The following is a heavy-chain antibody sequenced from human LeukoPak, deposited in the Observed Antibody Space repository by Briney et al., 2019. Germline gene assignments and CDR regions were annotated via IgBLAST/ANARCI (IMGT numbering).Heavy chain of an antibody. V-gene: IGHV3-53*01. CDR3: ARGPDSSGYCLDY. D-gene: IGHD3-22*01. CDR1: GFTVSSNY. Sequence: GGSLRLSCAASGFTVSSNYMSWVRQAPGKGLEWVSVIYSGGSTYYADSVKGRFTISRDNSKNTLYLQMNSLRAEDTAVYYCARGPDSSGYCLDYWGQGTLVTVSS. J-gene: IGHJ4*02. CDR2: IYSGGST.